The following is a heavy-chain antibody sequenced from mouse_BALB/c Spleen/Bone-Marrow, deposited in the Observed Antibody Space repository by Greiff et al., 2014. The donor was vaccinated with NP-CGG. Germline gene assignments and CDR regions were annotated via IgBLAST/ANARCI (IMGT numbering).Heavy chain of an antibody. Sequence: DVKLQESGAELVKPGASVKLSCTASGFNIKDTYMHWVKQRPEQGLEWIGRIDPANGNTKYDPKFQGKATITADTSSNTAYLQLSSLTSEDTAVYYCAIYYYGSSRFAYWGQGTLVTVSA. J-gene: IGHJ3*01. CDR3: AIYYYGSSRFAY. V-gene: IGHV14-3*02. D-gene: IGHD1-1*01. CDR1: GFNIKDTY. CDR2: IDPANGNT.